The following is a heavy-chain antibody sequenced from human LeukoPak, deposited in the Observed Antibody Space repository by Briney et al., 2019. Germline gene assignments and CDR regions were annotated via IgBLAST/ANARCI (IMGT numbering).Heavy chain of an antibody. V-gene: IGHV4-4*09. Sequence: PSETLSLTCTVSGGSISSYYWSWIRQPPGKGLEWIGYIYTSGSTNYNPSLKSRVTISVDTSKNQFPLKLSSVTAADTAVYYCARHRTVTHEAVNWFDPWGQGTLVTVSS. J-gene: IGHJ5*02. CDR3: ARHRTVTHEAVNWFDP. CDR2: IYTSGST. CDR1: GGSISSYY. D-gene: IGHD4-17*01.